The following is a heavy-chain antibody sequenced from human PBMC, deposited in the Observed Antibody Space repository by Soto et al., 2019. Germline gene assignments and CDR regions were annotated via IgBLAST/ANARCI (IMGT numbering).Heavy chain of an antibody. CDR2: INHSGST. CDR1: GGSFSGYY. V-gene: IGHV4-34*01. J-gene: IGHJ4*02. CDR3: ACSSRDNIGRFFDY. Sequence: PSETLSLTCAVYGGSFSGYYWSWIRQPPGKGLEWIGEINHSGSTNYNPSLKSRVTISVDTSKNQFSLKLSSVTAEDTAVYYCACSSRDNIGRFFDYWGQGTLVTVSS. D-gene: IGHD3-10*02.